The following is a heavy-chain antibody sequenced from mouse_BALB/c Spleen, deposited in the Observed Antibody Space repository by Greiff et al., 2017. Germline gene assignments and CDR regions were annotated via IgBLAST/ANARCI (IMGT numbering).Heavy chain of an antibody. CDR1: GYTFTSYW. J-gene: IGHJ3*01. Sequence: EVQLQQSGTVLARPGASVKMSCKASGYTFTSYWMHWVKQRPGQGLEWIGAIYPGSSATNYNQKIKGKAKLTADTSNSTAYMVLSSLTNEDSAVYYCTSEGRLYDGYSLLAYWGQGTLVTVSA. V-gene: IGHV1-5*01. CDR2: IYPGSSAT. D-gene: IGHD2-3*01. CDR3: TSEGRLYDGYSLLAY.